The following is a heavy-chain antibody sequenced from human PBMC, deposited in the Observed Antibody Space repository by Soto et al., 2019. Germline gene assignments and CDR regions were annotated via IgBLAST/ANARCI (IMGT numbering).Heavy chain of an antibody. Sequence: ASVKVSCKASGYTFTSYDINWVRQAPGQGPEWMGWMNPNSGDTKYAQKFQGRVTMTRDTSVRTAFMELNWLKSDDTAVYYCTRESGGATATLDYYYFYMDVWGKGTTVTVSS. J-gene: IGHJ6*03. V-gene: IGHV1-2*02. CDR2: MNPNSGDT. CDR3: TRESGGATATLDYYYFYMDV. D-gene: IGHD1-26*01. CDR1: GYTFTSYD.